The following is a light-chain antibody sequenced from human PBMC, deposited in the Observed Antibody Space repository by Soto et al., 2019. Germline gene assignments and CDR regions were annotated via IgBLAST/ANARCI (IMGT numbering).Light chain of an antibody. J-gene: IGKJ2*01. CDR2: DAS. CDR1: QSISSW. CDR3: QQYSSYPLT. Sequence: DIQMTQSPSTLSASVGDRITITCRASQSISSWLAWYQQKPGKAPNFLIYDASSLESGVPPRFSGSGAGTEFTLTISSLQPDDSATYYCQQYSSYPLTFGQGTKLEIK. V-gene: IGKV1-5*01.